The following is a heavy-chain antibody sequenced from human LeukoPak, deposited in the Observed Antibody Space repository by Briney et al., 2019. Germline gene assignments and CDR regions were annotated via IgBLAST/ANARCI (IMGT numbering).Heavy chain of an antibody. V-gene: IGHV1-69*13. CDR3: ARAVTIFGVGRVDAFDI. CDR2: IIPIFGTA. J-gene: IGHJ3*02. Sequence: ASVKVSCKVSGYTLTELSMHWVRQAPGQGLEWMGGIIPIFGTANYAQKFQGRVTITADESTSTAYMELSSLRSEDTAVYYCARAVTIFGVGRVDAFDIWGQGTMVTVSS. D-gene: IGHD3-3*01. CDR1: GYTLTELS.